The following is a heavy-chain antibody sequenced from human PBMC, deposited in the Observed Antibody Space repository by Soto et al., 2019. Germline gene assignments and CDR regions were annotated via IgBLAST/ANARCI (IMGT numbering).Heavy chain of an antibody. CDR2: IYYSGTT. CDR1: GDSITSNSYF. D-gene: IGHD7-27*01. J-gene: IGHJ4*02. Sequence: SETLSLTCTVSGDSITSNSYFWAWIRQPPGKGLEWIGSIYYSGTTYYNPSLKSRVSISVDRSKNQFSLKLSSVTAADTAVYYCARRWGRTIDYWGQGTLVTVSS. CDR3: ARRWGRTIDY. V-gene: IGHV4-39*01.